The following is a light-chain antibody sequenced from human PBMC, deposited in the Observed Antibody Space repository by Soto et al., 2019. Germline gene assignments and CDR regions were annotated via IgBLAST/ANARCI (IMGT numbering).Light chain of an antibody. CDR3: QQSYTTPWT. Sequence: DIQMTQSPSSLSASVGDRVTITCRASQSISMFLNWYQQKPGKAPKRLIYGASSLESGVPSRFSGSGSGTDFTLTISSLQPEDFATYSCQQSYTTPWTFGQGTKVEIK. V-gene: IGKV1-39*01. CDR1: QSISMF. J-gene: IGKJ1*01. CDR2: GAS.